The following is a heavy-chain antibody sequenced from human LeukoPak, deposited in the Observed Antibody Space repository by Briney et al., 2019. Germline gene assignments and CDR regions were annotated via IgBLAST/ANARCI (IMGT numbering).Heavy chain of an antibody. V-gene: IGHV3-30-3*01. J-gene: IGHJ4*02. CDR3: VADFDY. CDR1: GFTFSSYA. Sequence: GGSLRLSCAASGFTFSSYAMHWVRQAPGKGLEWVAVISSDGNNQYYADSVKDRITLSRDNSQNTLYLQMNSLRAEDTATYYCVADFDYWGQGTLVTVSS. D-gene: IGHD6-19*01. CDR2: ISSDGNNQ.